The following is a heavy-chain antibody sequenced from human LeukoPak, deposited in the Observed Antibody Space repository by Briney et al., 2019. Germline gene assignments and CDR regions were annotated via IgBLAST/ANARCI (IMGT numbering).Heavy chain of an antibody. CDR1: GFTFSSYG. D-gene: IGHD3-10*01. J-gene: IGHJ3*02. CDR2: IRYDGSNK. CDR3: AKDLGQGSGNYYSVGVFDM. Sequence: GGSLRLSCAASGFTFSSYGMHWVRQAPGKGLEWVAFIRYDGSNKYYADSVKGRFTISRDNSKNTLYLQMNSLRAEDTAVYYCAKDLGQGSGNYYSVGVFDMWGRGTMVTVSS. V-gene: IGHV3-30*02.